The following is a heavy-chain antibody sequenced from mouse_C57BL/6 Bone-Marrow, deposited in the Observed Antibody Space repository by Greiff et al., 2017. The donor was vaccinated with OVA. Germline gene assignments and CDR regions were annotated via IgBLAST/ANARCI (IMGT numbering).Heavy chain of an antibody. Sequence: DVMLVESGGGLVQPGGSLKLSCAASGFTFSDYGMAWVRQAPRKGPEWVAFISNLAYSIYYADTVTGRFTISRENAKNTLYLEMSSLRSEDTAMYYCARHGAGYYWYFDVWGTGTTVTVSS. D-gene: IGHD2-2*01. CDR2: ISNLAYSI. CDR1: GFTFSDYG. CDR3: ARHGAGYYWYFDV. V-gene: IGHV5-15*01. J-gene: IGHJ1*03.